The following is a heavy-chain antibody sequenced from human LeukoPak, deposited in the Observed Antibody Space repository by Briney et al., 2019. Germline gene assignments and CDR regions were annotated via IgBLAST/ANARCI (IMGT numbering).Heavy chain of an antibody. D-gene: IGHD2-15*01. CDR3: TRVRGAEMGYCSGGSCDSGRWYYFDY. Sequence: GASLRLSCTSSGFTFGDYAMSWARQAAGKGLEGVGFIRSKAYGGTTEYAASVKGRFTISRDDSKSIAYLQMNSLKTEDTAVYYCTRVRGAEMGYCSGGSCDSGRWYYFDYWGQGTLVTVSS. CDR2: IRSKAYGGTT. J-gene: IGHJ4*02. CDR1: GFTFGDYA. V-gene: IGHV3-49*04.